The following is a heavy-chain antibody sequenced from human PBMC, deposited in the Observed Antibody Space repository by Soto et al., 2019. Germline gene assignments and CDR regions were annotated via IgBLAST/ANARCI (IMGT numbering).Heavy chain of an antibody. D-gene: IGHD5-18*01. CDR2: NLPLVNIS. CDR1: GGAFSSYA. CDR3: ERRRRGCGSWNCDL. Sequence: QVQLVQSGAEVKKPGSSVKVSCKASGGAFSSYAISWVRQAPGQGLEWMGGNLPLVNISNYAEKFQGRVTMTADEPTRTAYMDLSSLTAEGTAVYYCERRRRGCGSWNCDLWGRGTLITVSS. J-gene: IGHJ2*01. V-gene: IGHV1-69*01.